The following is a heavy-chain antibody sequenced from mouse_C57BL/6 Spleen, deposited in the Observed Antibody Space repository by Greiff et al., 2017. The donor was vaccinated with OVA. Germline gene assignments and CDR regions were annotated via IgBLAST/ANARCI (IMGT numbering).Heavy chain of an antibody. Sequence: LVESGAELAKPGASVKLSCKASGYTFTSYWMHWVKQRPGQGLEWIGYINPSSGYTKYNQKFKDKATLTADKSSSTAYMQLSSLTYEDSAVYYCARDWEPPYWYFDVWGTGTTVTVSS. CDR1: GYTFTSYW. D-gene: IGHD4-1*01. CDR2: INPSSGYT. J-gene: IGHJ1*03. CDR3: ARDWEPPYWYFDV. V-gene: IGHV1-7*01.